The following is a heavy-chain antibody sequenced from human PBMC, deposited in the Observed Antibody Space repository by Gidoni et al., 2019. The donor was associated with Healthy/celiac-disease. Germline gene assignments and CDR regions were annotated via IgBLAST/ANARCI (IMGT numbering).Heavy chain of an antibody. CDR3: ARSIEGVEVDY. CDR2: ISSSSSYI. V-gene: IGHV3-21*01. J-gene: IGHJ4*02. CDR1: GFTFSSYS. D-gene: IGHD2-15*01. Sequence: EVQLVESGGGLVKPGGSLRLSCAASGFTFSSYSMNWVRQAPGKGLGWVSSISSSSSYIYYADSVKGRFTISRDNAKNSLYLQMNSLRAEDTAVYYCARSIEGVEVDYWGQGTLVTVSS.